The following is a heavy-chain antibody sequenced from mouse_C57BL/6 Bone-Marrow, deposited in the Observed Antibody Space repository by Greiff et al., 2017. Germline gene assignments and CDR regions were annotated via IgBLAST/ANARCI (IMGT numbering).Heavy chain of an antibody. J-gene: IGHJ4*01. Sequence: EVNVVESGGDLVKPGGSLKLSCAASGFTFSSYGMSWVRQTPDKRLEWVATISSGGSYTYYPDSVKGRFTISRDNAKNTLYLQMSSLKSEDTAMYYCARLAGYYAMDYWGQGTSVTVSS. V-gene: IGHV5-6*01. D-gene: IGHD3-3*01. CDR2: ISSGGSYT. CDR1: GFTFSSYG. CDR3: ARLAGYYAMDY.